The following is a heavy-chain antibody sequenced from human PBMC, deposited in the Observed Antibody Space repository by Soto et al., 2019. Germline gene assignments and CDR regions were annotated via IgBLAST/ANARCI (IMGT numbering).Heavy chain of an antibody. D-gene: IGHD5-12*01. CDR1: GFTFSSYW. Sequence: QPGGSLRLSCAASGFTFSSYWMSWVRQAPGKGLEWVANIKQDGSEKYYVDSVKGRFTISRDNAKNSLYLQMNSLRAEDTAVYYCARARESWLHLCWFDTWGQGTLVTVSS. CDR2: IKQDGSEK. CDR3: ARARESWLHLCWFDT. J-gene: IGHJ5*02. V-gene: IGHV3-7*03.